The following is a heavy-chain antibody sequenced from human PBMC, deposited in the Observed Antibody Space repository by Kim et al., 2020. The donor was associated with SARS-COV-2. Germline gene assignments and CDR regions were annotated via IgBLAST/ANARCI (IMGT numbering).Heavy chain of an antibody. CDR3: AKRGEGGYCSSTSCYVWFDY. CDR1: GFTFSNYA. J-gene: IGHJ4*02. D-gene: IGHD2-2*01. Sequence: GGSLRLSCAASGFTFSNYAMSWVRQAPGKGLEWVSVISGSGGITYYADSVKGRFTISRDNSKNTLYLQMNRLRAEDTAVYYCAKRGEGGYCSSTSCYVWFDYWGQGTLVTVSS. CDR2: ISGSGGIT. V-gene: IGHV3-23*01.